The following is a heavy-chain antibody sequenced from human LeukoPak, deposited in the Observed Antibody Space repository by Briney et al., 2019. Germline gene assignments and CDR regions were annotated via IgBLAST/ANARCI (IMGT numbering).Heavy chain of an antibody. D-gene: IGHD6-6*01. CDR2: IYPGDSDT. CDR3: ARGGGSSTSNWFDP. J-gene: IGHJ5*02. Sequence: GESLKISCKGSGYSFTSHWIGWVRQKPGKGLEWMGIIYPGDSDTRYNPSFQGQVTISADKSFNTAYLQWSSLKASDTALYYCARGGGSSTSNWFDPWGQGTLVTVSS. CDR1: GYSFTSHW. V-gene: IGHV5-51*01.